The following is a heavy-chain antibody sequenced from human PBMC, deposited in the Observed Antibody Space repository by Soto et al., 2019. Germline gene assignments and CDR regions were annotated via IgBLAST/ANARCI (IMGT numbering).Heavy chain of an antibody. CDR3: ARDHNGVNTAFDI. Sequence: QLQLQESGPGLVRPSQTLSLTCSVSGGSITSGGYYWGWIRQLPGKGLEWVAYVNSRGRTYYKPSLESRLSISLDTSKNQFSLILRSVTVADTALYYCARDHNGVNTAFDIWGQGAMVTVSS. D-gene: IGHD2-8*01. V-gene: IGHV4-31*03. CDR1: GGSITSGGYY. J-gene: IGHJ3*02. CDR2: VNSRGRT.